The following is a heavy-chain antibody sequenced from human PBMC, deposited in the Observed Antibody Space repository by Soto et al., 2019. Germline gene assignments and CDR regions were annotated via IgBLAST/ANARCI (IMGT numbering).Heavy chain of an antibody. D-gene: IGHD3-22*01. V-gene: IGHV3-21*01. Sequence: GGSLRLSCAASGFTFSSYSMNWVRQAPGKGLEWVSSISSSSSYIYYADSVKGRFTISRDNAKNSLYLQMNSLRAEDTAVYYCASFQYYDSSGYYFWGQGTLVTVSS. CDR3: ASFQYYDSSGYYF. CDR2: ISSSSSYI. CDR1: GFTFSSYS. J-gene: IGHJ4*02.